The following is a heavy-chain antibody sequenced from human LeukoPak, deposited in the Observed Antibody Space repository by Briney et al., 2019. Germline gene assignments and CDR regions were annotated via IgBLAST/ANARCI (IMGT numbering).Heavy chain of an antibody. CDR3: ARPAAPFAWFDP. D-gene: IGHD6-6*01. Sequence: PSETLSLTCAVYGGSFSGYYWSWIRQPPGKGLEWIGEINDSGSTNYNPSLKSRVTISVDTSKNQFSLKLSSVTAADTAVYYCARPAAPFAWFDPWGQGTLVTVSS. V-gene: IGHV4-34*01. J-gene: IGHJ5*02. CDR1: GGSFSGYY. CDR2: INDSGST.